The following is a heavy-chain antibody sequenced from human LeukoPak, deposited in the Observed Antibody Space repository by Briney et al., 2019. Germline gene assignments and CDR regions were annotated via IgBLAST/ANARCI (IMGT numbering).Heavy chain of an antibody. CDR2: IYGGGST. J-gene: IGHJ5*02. CDR3: ARGRQIYYDSSGYYDNWFDP. CDR1: GFTVSSSY. Sequence: GGSLRLSCAASGFTVSSSYMTWVHQAPGKGLEWVSVIYGGGSTYYADSVKGRFTISRDNSKNTLYLHMNSLRAEDTAVYYCARGRQIYYDSSGYYDNWFDPWGQGTLVTVSS. D-gene: IGHD3-22*01. V-gene: IGHV3-66*01.